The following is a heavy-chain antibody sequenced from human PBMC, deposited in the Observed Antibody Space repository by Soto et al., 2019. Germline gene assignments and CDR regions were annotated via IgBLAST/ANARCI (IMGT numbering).Heavy chain of an antibody. J-gene: IGHJ3*01. V-gene: IGHV1-8*01. D-gene: IGHD2-21*02. Sequence: QVQLVQSGAELKQPGASVKVSCKTSGYTFSNYDINWVRQATGQGLEWMGWMNPRSGNRGYAQKFQGRVTMTRDTSINTAYMELTSLTSDDTAVYYCEREPTVTDEKNDAFDFWGQGTMVTVSP. CDR1: GYTFSNYD. CDR2: MNPRSGNR. CDR3: EREPTVTDEKNDAFDF.